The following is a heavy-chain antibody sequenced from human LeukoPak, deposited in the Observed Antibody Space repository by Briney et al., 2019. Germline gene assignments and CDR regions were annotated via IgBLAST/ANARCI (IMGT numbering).Heavy chain of an antibody. Sequence: GGSLRLSCAASGFTFSSYARHWVRQAPGKGLEWVANIKLDGSEKNYVDSVKGRFTISRDNTKNSLYLQMDSLRAEDTAVFYCARDQYDTWSRRGNFDSWGQGTLVIVSS. V-gene: IGHV3-7*03. CDR2: IKLDGSEK. CDR3: ARDQYDTWSRRGNFDS. D-gene: IGHD3-3*01. CDR1: GFTFSSYA. J-gene: IGHJ4*02.